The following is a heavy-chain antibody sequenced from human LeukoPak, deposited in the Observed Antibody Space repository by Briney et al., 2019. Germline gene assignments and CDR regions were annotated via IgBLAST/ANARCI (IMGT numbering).Heavy chain of an antibody. V-gene: IGHV3-30*04. D-gene: IGHD3-3*01. CDR1: GFTFSYYA. CDR2: ISYDGSNK. Sequence: GGSLRLSCAASGFTFSYYAMHWVRQAPGKGLEGVAVISYDGSNKYYADSVKGRFTISRDNSKNTLYLQMNSLRAEDTAVYYCARDGDMRTTTIFGVVLGWGQGTLVTVSS. CDR3: ARDGDMRTTTIFGVVLG. J-gene: IGHJ4*02.